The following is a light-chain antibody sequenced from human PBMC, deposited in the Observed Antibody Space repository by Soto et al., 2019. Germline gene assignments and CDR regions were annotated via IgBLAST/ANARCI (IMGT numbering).Light chain of an antibody. CDR1: SSDIGAYDY. CDR3: CSYTTTSTFV. J-gene: IGLJ2*01. CDR2: EVF. Sequence: QSALTQPASVSGSPGQSITISCTGTSSDIGAYDYVSWYQQHPGKAPKLMLYEVFRRPSGISDRFSGSKSGNTASLTISGLQAEDEADYYCCSYTTTSTFVFGGGTKVTVL. V-gene: IGLV2-14*03.